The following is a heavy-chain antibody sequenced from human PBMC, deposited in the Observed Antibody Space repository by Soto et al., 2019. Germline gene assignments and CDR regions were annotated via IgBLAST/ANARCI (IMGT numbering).Heavy chain of an antibody. CDR3: AKVPHSYGPYSFDS. Sequence: QVQLVESGGGVVQPGRSLRLSCAASGFTFSSYGMHWVRQAPGKALEWVAVISYDGSNKYYADSVKGRFTISRDNSKNTLYLNMTSLRAEDPAVYYWAKVPHSYGPYSFDSGGQGPLVPLSS. CDR1: GFTFSSYG. CDR2: ISYDGSNK. J-gene: IGHJ4*02. D-gene: IGHD5-18*01. V-gene: IGHV3-30*18.